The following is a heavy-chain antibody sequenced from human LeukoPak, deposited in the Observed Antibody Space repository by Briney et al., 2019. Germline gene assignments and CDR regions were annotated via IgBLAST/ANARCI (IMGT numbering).Heavy chain of an antibody. D-gene: IGHD6-19*01. Sequence: PGGSLRLSCAVSGFTFRSYDMGWVRQAPGKGLEWISSISRSGSHTYYADSVKGRFTISRDNSRNTLDLQMNSLRAEDTAVYYCAKEEKWLADSYGLDVWGQGTTVTVSS. V-gene: IGHV3-23*01. CDR1: GFTFRSYD. J-gene: IGHJ6*02. CDR3: AKEEKWLADSYGLDV. CDR2: ISRSGSHT.